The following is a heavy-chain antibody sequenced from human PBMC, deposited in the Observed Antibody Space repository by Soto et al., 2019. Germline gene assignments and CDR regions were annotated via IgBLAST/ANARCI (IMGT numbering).Heavy chain of an antibody. CDR2: IWYDGSNK. CDR1: GFTFSSYG. CDR3: AREGDGDSRYFDY. D-gene: IGHD4-17*01. Sequence: QVQLVESGGGVVQPGRSLRLSCVASGFTFSSYGMHWVRQAPGKGLEWVAVIWYDGSNKYYADSVKGRFTISRDNSKNPLYLPMNSLRAEDTAVYYCAREGDGDSRYFDYWGQGTLVTVSS. V-gene: IGHV3-33*01. J-gene: IGHJ4*02.